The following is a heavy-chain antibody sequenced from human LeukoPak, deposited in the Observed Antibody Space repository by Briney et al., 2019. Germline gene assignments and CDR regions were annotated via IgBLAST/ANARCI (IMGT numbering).Heavy chain of an antibody. D-gene: IGHD6-19*01. J-gene: IGHJ4*02. CDR1: GFTFNDYA. Sequence: GGSLRLSCGASGFTFNDYAMHWVRQPPGKGLEWLSFISWNRGYISYADSVKGRFTVSRDNTEDSVYLQMNSLRPEATAFYFCAKVRGTYSSGFFFDSWGQGTLVTVSS. CDR3: AKVRGTYSSGFFFDS. V-gene: IGHV3-9*01. CDR2: ISWNRGYI.